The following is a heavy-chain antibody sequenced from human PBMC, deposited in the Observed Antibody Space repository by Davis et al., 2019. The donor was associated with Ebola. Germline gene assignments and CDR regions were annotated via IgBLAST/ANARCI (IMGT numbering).Heavy chain of an antibody. CDR2: IHYTGST. V-gene: IGHV4-59*11. CDR1: GVSISRHY. CDR3: AERGGSV. D-gene: IGHD3-16*01. Sequence: PGGSLRLSCTVSGVSISRHYWSWIRQPPGKRLEWIGSIHYTGSTNYNSSLYSRVTISIDTSKNQFSLRLNSVTAVDTAMYFCAERGGSVWGQGTLVTVSS. J-gene: IGHJ4*02.